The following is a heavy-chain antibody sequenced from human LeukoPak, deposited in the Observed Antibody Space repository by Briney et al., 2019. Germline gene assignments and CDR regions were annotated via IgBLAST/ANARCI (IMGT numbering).Heavy chain of an antibody. CDR2: IYYSGST. D-gene: IGHD3-22*01. Sequence: SETLSLTCTVSGGSISSSSYYWGWIRQPPGKGLEWIGSIYYSGSTYYNPSLKSRVTISVDTSKNQFSLKLSSVTAADTAVYYCARGPYYYDSSGYYNYWGQGTLVTVS. V-gene: IGHV4-39*01. CDR1: GGSISSSSYY. CDR3: ARGPYYYDSSGYYNY. J-gene: IGHJ4*02.